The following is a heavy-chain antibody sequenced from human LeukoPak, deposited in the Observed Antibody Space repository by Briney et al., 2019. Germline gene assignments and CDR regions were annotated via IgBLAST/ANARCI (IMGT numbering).Heavy chain of an antibody. CDR1: GFTFSSYA. J-gene: IGHJ6*02. D-gene: IGHD1-26*01. Sequence: PGGSLRLSCAASGFTFSSYAMSWVRQAPGKGLEWVSAISGSGGSTYYADSVKGRFTISRDNSKNTLYLQMNSLRAEDTAVYYCAKDRRRELPMERYYYYGMDVWGQGTTVTVSS. CDR3: AKDRRRELPMERYYYYGMDV. V-gene: IGHV3-23*01. CDR2: ISGSGGST.